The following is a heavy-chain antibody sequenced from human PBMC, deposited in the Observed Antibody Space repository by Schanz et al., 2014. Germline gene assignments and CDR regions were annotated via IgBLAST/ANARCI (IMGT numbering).Heavy chain of an antibody. CDR3: ASEGPRRTRHAIDYFYALDN. V-gene: IGHV3-48*01. CDR2: ISCSGDTI. D-gene: IGHD6-6*01. CDR1: GLNFDYYG. Sequence: EVQLVESGGGLVQPGGSLRLSCATSGLNFDYYGMNWVRQAPGKGLEWLSYISCSGDTIYYADSVKGRLTISRVNAKTSACLELIRLRAEGTAVSYCASEGPRRTRHAIDYFYALDNWGQGTMVTVSS. J-gene: IGHJ6*02.